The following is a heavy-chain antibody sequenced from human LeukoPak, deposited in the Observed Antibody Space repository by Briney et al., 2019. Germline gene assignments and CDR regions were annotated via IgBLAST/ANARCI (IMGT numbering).Heavy chain of an antibody. Sequence: GGSLRLACAASVFTFSTYAMCWVRQAPEKGLEWVSGISDSGGSTYYADSVKGRFTISRDNSKYMLYLQMNSLRAEDTAVYYCAKEEYFYYDTSGYGYMDVWGKGTTVTISS. V-gene: IGHV3-23*01. D-gene: IGHD3-22*01. CDR2: ISDSGGST. J-gene: IGHJ6*03. CDR3: AKEEYFYYDTSGYGYMDV. CDR1: VFTFSTYA.